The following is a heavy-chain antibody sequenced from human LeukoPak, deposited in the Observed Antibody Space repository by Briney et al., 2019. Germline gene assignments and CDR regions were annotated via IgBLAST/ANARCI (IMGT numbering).Heavy chain of an antibody. D-gene: IGHD3-10*01. J-gene: IGHJ5*02. Sequence: PGGSLRLSCAASGFTFSSYSMNWVRQVPGKGLEWVSSISSSSSYIYYADSVKGRFTISRDNAKNSLYLQMNSLRAEDTAVYYCASSVGPLPRYGSGENWFDPWGQGTLVTVSS. CDR1: GFTFSSYS. CDR2: ISSSSSYI. CDR3: ASSVGPLPRYGSGENWFDP. V-gene: IGHV3-21*01.